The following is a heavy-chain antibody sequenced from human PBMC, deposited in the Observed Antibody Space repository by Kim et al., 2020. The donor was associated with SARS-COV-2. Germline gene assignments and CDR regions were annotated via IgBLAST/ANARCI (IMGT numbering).Heavy chain of an antibody. CDR3: ARQIRGYSYGLFAY. Sequence: SETLSLTCTVSGGSISRYYWSWIRQPPGKGLEWIGYIYYTGSTDYNPSLKSRVTISVDTSKNQFSLKLSSVTAADTAVYYCARQIRGYSYGLFAYWGQGT. J-gene: IGHJ4*02. V-gene: IGHV4-59*08. D-gene: IGHD5-18*01. CDR1: GGSISRYY. CDR2: IYYTGST.